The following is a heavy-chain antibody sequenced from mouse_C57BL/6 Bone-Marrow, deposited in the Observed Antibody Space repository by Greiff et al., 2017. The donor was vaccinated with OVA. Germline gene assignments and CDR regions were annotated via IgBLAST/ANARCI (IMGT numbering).Heavy chain of an antibody. CDR3: ARRDSSGLYYFDY. V-gene: IGHV1-76*01. CDR2: IYPGSGNT. Sequence: QVQLQQSGAELVRPGASVKLSCKASGYTFTDYYINWVKQRPGQGLEWIARIYPGSGNTYYNEKFKGKATLTAEKSSSTAYMQLSSLTSEDSAVYFCARRDSSGLYYFDYWGQGTTLTVSS. CDR1: GYTFTDYY. D-gene: IGHD3-2*02. J-gene: IGHJ2*01.